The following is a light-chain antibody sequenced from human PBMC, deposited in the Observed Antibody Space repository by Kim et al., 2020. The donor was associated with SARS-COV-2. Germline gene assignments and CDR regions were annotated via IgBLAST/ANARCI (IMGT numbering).Light chain of an antibody. CDR2: DAS. Sequence: LSPGESATLSCRASRSVSSYLAWYQQKPGQAPRLLIYDASSRATGIPARFSGSGSGTDFTLTISSLEPEDFAVYYCQQRSNWPITFGQGTRLEIK. CDR3: QQRSNWPIT. J-gene: IGKJ5*01. V-gene: IGKV3-11*01. CDR1: RSVSSY.